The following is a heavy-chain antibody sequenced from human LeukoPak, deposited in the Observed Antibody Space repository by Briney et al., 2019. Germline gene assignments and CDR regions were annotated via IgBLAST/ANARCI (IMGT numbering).Heavy chain of an antibody. CDR3: ARGGLYSSSWNFDY. J-gene: IGHJ4*02. CDR1: GNIFTSSY. V-gene: IGHV1-46*01. CDR2: IDPRSSST. Sequence: ASVKVSCKASGNIFTSSYILWVRQAPGQGPEWMGIIDPRSSSTTYAQRVRGRVTMTSDTSTSTVYMELSGLRSEDTAVYYYARGGLYSSSWNFDYWGQGTLVTVSS. D-gene: IGHD6-13*01.